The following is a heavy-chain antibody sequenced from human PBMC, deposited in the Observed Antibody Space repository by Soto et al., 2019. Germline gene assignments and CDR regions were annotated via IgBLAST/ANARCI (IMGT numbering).Heavy chain of an antibody. J-gene: IGHJ4*02. D-gene: IGHD6-19*01. V-gene: IGHV3-15*01. CDR1: GFTFSNAW. CDR2: IKSKTDGGTT. Sequence: GGSLRLSCAASGFTFSNAWMSWVRQAPGKGLEWVGRIKSKTDGGTTDYAAPVKGRFTISRDDSKNTLYLQMNSLKTEDTAVYYCTTDRVSTYSSGWPGTDYWGQGTLVTVSS. CDR3: TTDRVSTYSSGWPGTDY.